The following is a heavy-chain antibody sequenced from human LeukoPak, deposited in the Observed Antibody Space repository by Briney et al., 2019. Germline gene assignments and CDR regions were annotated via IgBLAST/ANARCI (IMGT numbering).Heavy chain of an antibody. J-gene: IGHJ3*02. V-gene: IGHV1-2*02. CDR3: ARVIRATIAYDI. CDR1: GYTFTDYC. D-gene: IGHD4-17*01. Sequence: ASVKVSCKASGYTFTDYCIHWVRQAPGQGLEWMGWINPNNSGTYYAQRFQGRVTLTRDTSISTAYMELSRLTSDDTAVYYCARVIRATIAYDIWGQGTMVTVSS. CDR2: INPNNSGT.